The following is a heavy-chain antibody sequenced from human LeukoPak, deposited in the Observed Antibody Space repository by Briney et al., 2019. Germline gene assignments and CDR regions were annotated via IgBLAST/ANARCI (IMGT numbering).Heavy chain of an antibody. Sequence: PGGSLRLTCAASGFTFSSYSMNWVRQAPGKGLEWVSSISGSSYYIYYADSVKGRFTISRDNAKNSLYLQMNSLRAEDTAVYYCAREGTVIRGVKNWFDTWGQGTLVTVSS. D-gene: IGHD3-10*01. CDR1: GFTFSSYS. CDR3: AREGTVIRGVKNWFDT. V-gene: IGHV3-21*01. J-gene: IGHJ5*02. CDR2: ISGSSYYI.